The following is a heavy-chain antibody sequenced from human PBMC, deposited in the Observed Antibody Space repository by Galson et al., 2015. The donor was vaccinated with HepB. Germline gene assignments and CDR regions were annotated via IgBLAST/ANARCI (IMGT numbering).Heavy chain of an antibody. V-gene: IGHV5-51*01. J-gene: IGHJ6*02. CDR2: IYPGDSNV. CDR3: ARLSKRGPMDV. CDR1: GYSFTNYW. Sequence: QSGAAVKKSGESLKISCKGSGYSFTNYWIDWVRQMPGKGLGWMGIIYPGDSNVRYRPSFQGQVTISADKAISTAYLQWSSLKASDSAMYYCARLSKRGPMDVWGQGTTVTVSS.